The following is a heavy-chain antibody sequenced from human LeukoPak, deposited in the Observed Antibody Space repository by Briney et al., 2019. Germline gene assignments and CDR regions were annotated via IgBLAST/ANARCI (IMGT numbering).Heavy chain of an antibody. CDR2: TYYSGST. D-gene: IGHD6-19*01. V-gene: IGHV4-39*01. CDR3: ARLAVAGTH. Sequence: SETLSLTCTVSGGSISSSSYYWGWICQPPGKGLEWIGSTYYSGSTYYNPSLKSRVTISVDTSKNQFSLKLSSVTAADTAVYYCARLAVAGTHWGQGTLVTVSS. CDR1: GGSISSSSYY. J-gene: IGHJ4*02.